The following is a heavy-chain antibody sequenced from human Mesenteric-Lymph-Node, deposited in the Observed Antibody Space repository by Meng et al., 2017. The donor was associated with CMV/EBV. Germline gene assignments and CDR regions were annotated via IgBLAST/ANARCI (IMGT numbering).Heavy chain of an antibody. J-gene: IGHJ4*02. CDR2: IIPILDIA. D-gene: IGHD1-26*01. CDR3: ATSRGVGATYLDY. V-gene: IGHV1-69*02. Sequence: AVTVSCKASGGTFRTYSISWVRQAPGQGLEWMGRIIPILDIASYAEKFQGRVTITADKSTSTAYMELSSLRSEDTAVYYCATSRGVGATYLDYWGQGTLVTVSS. CDR1: GGTFRTYS.